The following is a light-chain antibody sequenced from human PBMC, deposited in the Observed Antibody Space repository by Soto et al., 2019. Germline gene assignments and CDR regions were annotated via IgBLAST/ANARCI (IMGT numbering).Light chain of an antibody. CDR1: QSVRSNN. J-gene: IGKJ1*01. CDR2: GAY. V-gene: IGKV3-20*01. CDR3: QQYDSSPQT. Sequence: EIVLTQSPGTLSLSPGERATLSCRASQSVRSNNLAWYQQKPGQAPRLLFYGAYSRATGIPERFSSSGSGTDFTLTISRLEAEDFAVYCCQQYDSSPQTFGQGTKVEI.